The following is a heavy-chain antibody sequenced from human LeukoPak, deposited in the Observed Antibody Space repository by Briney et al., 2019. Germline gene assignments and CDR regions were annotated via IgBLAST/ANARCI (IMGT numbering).Heavy chain of an antibody. CDR2: IYHSGST. D-gene: IGHD2-2*01. J-gene: IGHJ6*02. Sequence: SETLSLTCAVSGGSISSGGYSWSWIRQPPGKGLEWIGYIYHSGSTYYNPSLKSRVTISVDRSKNQFSLKLSSVTAADTAVYYCARGTHGYCSSTSCYGSYYYYGMDVRGQGTAVTVSS. CDR3: ARGTHGYCSSTSCYGSYYYYGMDV. V-gene: IGHV4-30-2*01. CDR1: GGSISSGGYS.